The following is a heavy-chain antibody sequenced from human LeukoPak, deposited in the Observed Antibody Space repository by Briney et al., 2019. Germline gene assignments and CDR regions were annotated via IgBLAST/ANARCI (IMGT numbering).Heavy chain of an antibody. CDR2: IYYSGST. CDR1: GGSISSYY. Sequence: SETLSLTCTVSGGSISSYYRSWIRQPPGKGLEWIGCIYYSGSTNYNPSLKSRVTISVDTSKNQFSLKLSSVTAADTAVYYCARLLVPTTYFYYYYGMDVWGQGTTVTVSS. CDR3: ARLLVPTTYFYYYYGMDV. D-gene: IGHD4-17*01. J-gene: IGHJ6*02. V-gene: IGHV4-59*08.